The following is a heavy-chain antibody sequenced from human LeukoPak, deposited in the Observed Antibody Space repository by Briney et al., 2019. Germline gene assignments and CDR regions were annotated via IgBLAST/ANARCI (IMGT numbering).Heavy chain of an antibody. CDR2: IRYDGSNK. Sequence: GGSLRLSCAASGFTFSSYGMHWVRQAPGKGLEWVAFIRYDGSNKYYADSVKGRFTISRDNSKNTLYLQMSSLRAEDTAVYYCAKASPYCGGDCYPDYWGQGTLVTVSS. CDR3: AKASPYCGGDCYPDY. D-gene: IGHD2-21*02. CDR1: GFTFSSYG. J-gene: IGHJ4*02. V-gene: IGHV3-30*02.